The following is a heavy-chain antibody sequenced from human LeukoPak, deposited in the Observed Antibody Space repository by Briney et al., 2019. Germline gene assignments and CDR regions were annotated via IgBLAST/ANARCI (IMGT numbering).Heavy chain of an antibody. V-gene: IGHV3-21*01. J-gene: IGHJ4*02. CDR2: IISRSSYI. D-gene: IGHD1-26*01. CDR3: ARGSDSGSYPSYFDF. CDR1: RFIFRVYS. Sequence: GGSLRLSCAASRFIFRVYSMHGVRQAPGEGLEGGSSIISRSSYIYYADSVKGRFTISRDNAKISLNLQMNSLRAEDTAVYYCARGSDSGSYPSYFDFWGQGTLVTVSS.